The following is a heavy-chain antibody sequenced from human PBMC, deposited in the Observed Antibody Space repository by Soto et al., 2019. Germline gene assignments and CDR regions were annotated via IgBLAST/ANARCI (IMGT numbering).Heavy chain of an antibody. Sequence: GSLRLSCAASGFTFNNAWMNWVRQAPGKGLEWAGHIKSKTDGGTTDYAAPVKGRFTISRDDSKNTLYLQMDSLKTEDTAVYYCTTAYYAFWSGYAFDYWGQGTLVTVSS. V-gene: IGHV3-15*07. CDR2: IKSKTDGGTT. D-gene: IGHD3-3*01. CDR3: TTAYYAFWSGYAFDY. J-gene: IGHJ4*02. CDR1: GFTFNNAW.